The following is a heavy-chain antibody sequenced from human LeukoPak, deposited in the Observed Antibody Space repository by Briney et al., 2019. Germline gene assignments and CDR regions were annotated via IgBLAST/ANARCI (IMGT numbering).Heavy chain of an antibody. CDR2: IYDSGST. CDR1: GGSISGYY. Sequence: PSETLSLTCTISGGSISGYYWSWTRQPPGKGLEWIGYIYDSGSTKYNPSLESRVTISVDMSKNQFSLKLSSVTAADTAVYYCARRKLYASGWDYWGQGTLVTVSS. CDR3: ARRKLYASGWDY. J-gene: IGHJ4*02. D-gene: IGHD6-19*01. V-gene: IGHV4-59*01.